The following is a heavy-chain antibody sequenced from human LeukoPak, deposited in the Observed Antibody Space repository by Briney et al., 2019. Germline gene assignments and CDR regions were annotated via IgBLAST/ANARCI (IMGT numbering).Heavy chain of an antibody. CDR2: IKSKTDGGTT. D-gene: IGHD3-3*01. V-gene: IGHV3-15*01. Sequence: GGSLRLSCAASGFTFSNAWMSWVRQAPGKGLEWVGRIKSKTDGGTTDYAAPVKGRFNISRDDLKNTLYLQMNSLKTEDTAVYYCTAKTKYYDFWSGYSGDDAFDIWGQGTMVTVSS. J-gene: IGHJ3*02. CDR3: TAKTKYYDFWSGYSGDDAFDI. CDR1: GFTFSNAW.